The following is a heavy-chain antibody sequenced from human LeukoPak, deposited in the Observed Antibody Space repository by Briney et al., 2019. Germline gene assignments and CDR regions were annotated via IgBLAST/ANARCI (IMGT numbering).Heavy chain of an antibody. CDR2: IYYSGTT. Sequence: SETLSLTCTVSGGSISSYYWSWIRQPPGKGLEWIGYIYYSGTTNYNPSLESRVTISVDTSKNQFSLKLSSVTAADTAVYYCARGHGFFDYRGQGTLVTVSS. V-gene: IGHV4-59*08. CDR3: ARGHGFFDY. CDR1: GGSISSYY. J-gene: IGHJ4*02.